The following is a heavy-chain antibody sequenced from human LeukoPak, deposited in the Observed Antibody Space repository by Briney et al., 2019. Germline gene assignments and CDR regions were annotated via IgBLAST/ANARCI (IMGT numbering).Heavy chain of an antibody. V-gene: IGHV3-30*02. CDR1: GFTFNNYG. Sequence: GGSLRLSCATSGFTFNNYGMHWVRQAPGKGLEWVTFVRFDGSYQLYTDSVKGRFTISRDNAKNSLYLQMHSLRAEDTAVYYCARRGYYDSSGYDYWGQGTLVTVSS. D-gene: IGHD3-22*01. CDR3: ARRGYYDSSGYDY. CDR2: VRFDGSYQ. J-gene: IGHJ4*02.